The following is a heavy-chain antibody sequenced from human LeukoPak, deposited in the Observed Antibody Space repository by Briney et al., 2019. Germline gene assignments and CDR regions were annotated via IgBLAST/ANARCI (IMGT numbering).Heavy chain of an antibody. CDR1: GFTFSSYA. CDR3: AKVPELRFLEWFPHYYMDV. J-gene: IGHJ6*03. CDR2: ISGSGGST. V-gene: IGHV3-23*01. Sequence: GGSLRLSCAASGFTFSSYAMSWVRQAPGKGLEWVSAISGSGGSTYYADSVKGRFTISRDNSKNTLYLQMNSLRAEDTAVYYCAKVPELRFLEWFPHYYMDVWGKGTTVTVSS. D-gene: IGHD3-3*01.